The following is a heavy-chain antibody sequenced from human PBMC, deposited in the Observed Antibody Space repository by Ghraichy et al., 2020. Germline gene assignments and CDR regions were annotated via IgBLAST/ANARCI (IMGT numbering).Heavy chain of an antibody. D-gene: IGHD3-10*01. V-gene: IGHV3-23*01. J-gene: IGHJ4*02. CDR3: AKGITMVRGVIINPNDY. CDR2: ISGSGGST. CDR1: GFTFSSYA. Sequence: GESLNISCAASGFTFSSYAMSWVRQAPGKGLEWVSAISGSGGSTYYADSVKGRFTISRDNSKNTLYLQMNSLRAEDTAVYYCAKGITMVRGVIINPNDYWGQGTLVTVSS.